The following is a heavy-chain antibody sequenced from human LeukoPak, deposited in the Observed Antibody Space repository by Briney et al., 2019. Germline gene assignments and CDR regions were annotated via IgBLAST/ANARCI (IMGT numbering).Heavy chain of an antibody. V-gene: IGHV3-23*01. CDR2: ISGSGGST. J-gene: IGHJ5*02. D-gene: IGHD1/OR15-1a*01. CDR1: GFTFSSYA. CDR3: AKDGAEHLRRNWLDP. Sequence: PGGSLRLSCAASGFTFSSYAMSWVRQAPGKGLEWVSAISGSGGSTYYADSVKGRFTISRDNSKNTLYLQMNSLRAEDTAVYYCAKDGAEHLRRNWLDPWGQGTLVTVSS.